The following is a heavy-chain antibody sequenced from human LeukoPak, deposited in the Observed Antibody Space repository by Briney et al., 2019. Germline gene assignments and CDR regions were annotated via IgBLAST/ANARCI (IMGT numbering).Heavy chain of an antibody. CDR2: VYYSGNT. CDR1: GGSISSHF. CDR3: ARVEEGYGSGRRENYYYYYMDV. D-gene: IGHD3-10*01. V-gene: IGHV4-59*11. Sequence: SETLSLTCSVSGGSISSHFWTWIRQPPGKGLEWIGYVYYSGNTDYNPSLRSRVTISIDTSKNQFSLNLKSVTAADTAVYYCARVEEGYGSGRRENYYYYYMDVWGKGTTVTISS. J-gene: IGHJ6*03.